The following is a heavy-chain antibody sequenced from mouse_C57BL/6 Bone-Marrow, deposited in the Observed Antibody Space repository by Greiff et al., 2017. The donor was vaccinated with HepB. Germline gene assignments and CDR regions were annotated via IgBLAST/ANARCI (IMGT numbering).Heavy chain of an antibody. D-gene: IGHD2-2*01. CDR2: IDPSDSET. CDR1: GYTFTSYW. V-gene: IGHV1-52*01. J-gene: IGHJ4*01. Sequence: QVQLQQPGAELVRPGSSVKLSCKASGYTFTSYWMHWVKQRPIQGLEWIGNIDPSDSETHYNQKFKDKATLTVDKSSSTAYMQLSSLTSEDSAVYYCARSWCGYPYAMDYWGQGTSVTVSS. CDR3: ARSWCGYPYAMDY.